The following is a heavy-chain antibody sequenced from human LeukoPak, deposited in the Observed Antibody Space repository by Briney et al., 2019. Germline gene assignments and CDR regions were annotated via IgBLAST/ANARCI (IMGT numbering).Heavy chain of an antibody. CDR1: GYSISSGYY. CDR2: IYHSGRT. V-gene: IGHV4-38-2*02. D-gene: IGHD3-16*01. Sequence: SETLSLTCTVSGYSISSGYYWGWIWQPPGKGLEWIGIIYHSGRTYYNPSLKSRVTISVDTSKNQFSLKLSSVTAADTAVYYCASYTDAFDIWGQGTMVTVSS. CDR3: ASYTDAFDI. J-gene: IGHJ3*02.